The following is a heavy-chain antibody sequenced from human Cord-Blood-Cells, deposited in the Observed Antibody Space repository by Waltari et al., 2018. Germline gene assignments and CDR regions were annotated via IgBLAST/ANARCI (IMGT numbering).Heavy chain of an antibody. CDR1: GGSISSHY. J-gene: IGHJ3*02. CDR2: SSYSGST. V-gene: IGHV4-59*11. D-gene: IGHD3-16*01. Sequence: QVQLQESGPGLVKPSETLSLTCTVSGGSISSHYWSWIRQPPGKGLEWSGYSSYSGSTNYNPSLKSRVTISVDTSKNQFSLKLSSVTAADTAVYYCARGGAFDIWGQGTMVTVSS. CDR3: ARGGAFDI.